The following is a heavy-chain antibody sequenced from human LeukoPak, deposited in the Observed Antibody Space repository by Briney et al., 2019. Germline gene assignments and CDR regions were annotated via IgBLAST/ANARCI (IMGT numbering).Heavy chain of an antibody. CDR2: VSGGGST. CDR1: GDSFTKYY. Sequence: PSGTLSLTCTVSGDSFTKYYWNWIRQAPGKGLEWIGYVSGGGSTKYNPSLKSRGSMSADTSKNQLSLQLTSLSAADTAVYYCVRARGYFVPDSWGPGTLVTVSS. D-gene: IGHD3-22*01. CDR3: VRARGYFVPDS. V-gene: IGHV4-59*01. J-gene: IGHJ4*02.